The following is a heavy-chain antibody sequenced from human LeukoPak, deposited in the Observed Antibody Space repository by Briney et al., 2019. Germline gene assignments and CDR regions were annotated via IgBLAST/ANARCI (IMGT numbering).Heavy chain of an antibody. D-gene: IGHD2-15*01. J-gene: IGHJ5*01. CDR2: IRSKANSYAT. Sequence: PGGSLRLSCAASGFTFSGSAMHWVRQASGKGLEWVGRIRSKANSYATAYAASVKGRFTISRDDSKNTAYLQMNSLKTEDTAVYYCARDIDWLDCWGQGTLVTVSS. V-gene: IGHV3-73*01. CDR3: ARDIDWLDC. CDR1: GFTFSGSA.